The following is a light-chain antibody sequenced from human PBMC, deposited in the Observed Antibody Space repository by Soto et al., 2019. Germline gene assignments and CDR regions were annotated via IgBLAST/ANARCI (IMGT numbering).Light chain of an antibody. CDR3: QQSYSTPST. J-gene: IGKJ3*01. Sequence: DIQMTQSPSSLSASVGDIVTITCRASQSISSYLNWYQQKPGKAPKLLIYAASSLQSGVPSRFSGSGSGTDFTLTISSLQPEDFATYYCQQSYSTPSTFGPGTKVDIK. V-gene: IGKV1-39*01. CDR2: AAS. CDR1: QSISSY.